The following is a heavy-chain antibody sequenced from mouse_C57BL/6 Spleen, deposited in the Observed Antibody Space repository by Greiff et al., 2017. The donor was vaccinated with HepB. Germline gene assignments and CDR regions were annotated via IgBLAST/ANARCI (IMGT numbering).Heavy chain of an antibody. CDR2: INPNNGGT. CDR1: GYTFTDYY. CDR3: AGGDSSGYSYFDY. J-gene: IGHJ2*01. D-gene: IGHD3-2*02. V-gene: IGHV1-26*01. Sequence: VQLQQSGPELVKPGASVKISCKASGYTFTDYYMNWVKQSHGKSLEWIGDINPNNGGTSYNQKFKGKATLTVDKSSSTAYMELRSLTSEDSAVYYCAGGDSSGYSYFDYWGQGTTLTVSS.